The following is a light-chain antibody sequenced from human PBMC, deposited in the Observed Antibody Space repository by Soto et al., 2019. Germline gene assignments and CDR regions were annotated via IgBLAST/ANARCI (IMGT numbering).Light chain of an antibody. V-gene: IGKV3-20*01. CDR3: QHCHPYCDSPPHP. CDR1: QSVSYY. Sequence: EIVLTQSPGTLSLSTGERATLSCRASQSVSYYLAWYQQKPGQAPRLLIYDASSRATGVPDRFSGSGSGTDFTLTISRLEPEDFAVYYCQHCHPYCDSPPHPFGGGTKVDIK. CDR2: DAS. J-gene: IGKJ4*01.